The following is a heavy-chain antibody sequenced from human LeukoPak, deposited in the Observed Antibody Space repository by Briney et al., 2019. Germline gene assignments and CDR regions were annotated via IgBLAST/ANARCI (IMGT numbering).Heavy chain of an antibody. V-gene: IGHV4-59*08. CDR1: GGSISGYY. D-gene: IGHD6-6*01. Sequence: SETLSLTCTVSGGSISGYYWRWIRQSPGKGLEWIGYIYYNEYTYYNGSTSYSPSLKSRVTISVDTSKNQLSLKLSSVTDEPTTVYYCLRLPTESRSTSSFDYWGQGTLVTVSS. CDR3: LRLPTESRSTSSFDY. CDR2: IYYNEYTYYNGST. J-gene: IGHJ4*02.